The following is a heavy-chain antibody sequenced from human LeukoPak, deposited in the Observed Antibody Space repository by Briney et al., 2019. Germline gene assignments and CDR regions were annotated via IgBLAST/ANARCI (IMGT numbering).Heavy chain of an antibody. CDR3: ARTGYDLSWYYYYYMDV. V-gene: IGHV4-59*01. CDR2: IYYSGST. Sequence: SETLSLTCTVSGGSISSYYWSWIRQPPGKGLEWVGYIYYSGSTNYIPSHKSRVTISVDTSKNQFSLKLSSVTAADTAVYYCARTGYDLSWYYYYYMDVWGKGTTVTVSS. CDR1: GGSISSYY. D-gene: IGHD5-12*01. J-gene: IGHJ6*03.